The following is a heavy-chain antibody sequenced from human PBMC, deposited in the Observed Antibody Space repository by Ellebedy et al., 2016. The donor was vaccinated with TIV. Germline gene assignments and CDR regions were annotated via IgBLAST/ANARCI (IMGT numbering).Heavy chain of an antibody. CDR3: ANRVRYYFDS. V-gene: IGHV3-30*18. J-gene: IGHJ4*02. Sequence: GESLKISXAASGFLFDTYGMHWVRRAPGKGLEWVAVVSYDGSHKYYADSVKGRFTVSRDNSKNTVYLQMNSLGADDTAVYFCANRVRYYFDSWGQGTLVTVSS. CDR1: GFLFDTYG. CDR2: VSYDGSHK. D-gene: IGHD3-22*01.